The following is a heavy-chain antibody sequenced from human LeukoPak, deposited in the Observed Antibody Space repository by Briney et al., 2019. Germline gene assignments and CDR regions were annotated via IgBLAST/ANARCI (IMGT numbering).Heavy chain of an antibody. J-gene: IGHJ5*02. CDR3: ARHRISDYDSGVSWCDP. CDR1: GYSFTSYW. V-gene: IGHV5-51*01. CDR2: IYPGDSNT. Sequence: GESLKISCKGSGYSFTSYWIGWVRQMPGKGLEWMGIIYPGDSNTRYSLSFQGQVTISADKSISTAYLQRSSLKASDTAMYYCARHRISDYDSGVSWCDPWGQGTLVTVSS. D-gene: IGHD5-12*01.